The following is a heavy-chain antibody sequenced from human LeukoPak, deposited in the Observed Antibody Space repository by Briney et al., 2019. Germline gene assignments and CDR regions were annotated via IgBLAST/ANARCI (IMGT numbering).Heavy chain of an antibody. V-gene: IGHV4-34*01. CDR2: VNHSGST. CDR3: AREGIRRDGYRRVDY. J-gene: IGHJ4*02. CDR1: GGSFRGYS. D-gene: IGHD5-24*01. Sequence: PGETLSLTCAVYGGSFRGYSWSWIRQPPGKGLEWIGEVNHSGSTNYSPSLKSRVTISVDTSKNQFSLKLSSVTAADTAVYYCAREGIRRDGYRRVDYWGQGTLVTVPS.